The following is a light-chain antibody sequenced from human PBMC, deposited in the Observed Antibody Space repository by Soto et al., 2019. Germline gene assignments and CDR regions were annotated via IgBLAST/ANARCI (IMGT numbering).Light chain of an antibody. CDR1: SSDVGGYNY. Sequence: QSALTQPPSASGSPGQSVTISCTGTSSDVGGYNYVSWYQHHPGTAPKVVIYEVTKRPSGVPDRFSGSQSGNTASLTVSGLQAEDEADYYCSSYRSTSNVVFGGGTKLTVL. CDR3: SSYRSTSNVV. CDR2: EVT. J-gene: IGLJ2*01. V-gene: IGLV2-8*01.